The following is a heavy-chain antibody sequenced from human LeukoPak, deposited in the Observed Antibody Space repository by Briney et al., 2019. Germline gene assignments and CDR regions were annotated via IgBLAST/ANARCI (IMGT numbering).Heavy chain of an antibody. Sequence: SETLSLTCTVSGGSISSYYWSWIRQPPGKGLEWNGYIYYSGSTNYNPSLKSRVTISVDTSKNQFSLKLSSVTAADTAVYYCARDRGYSYGYDFDYWGQGTLVTVSS. D-gene: IGHD5-18*01. CDR3: ARDRGYSYGYDFDY. CDR1: GGSISSYY. CDR2: IYYSGST. V-gene: IGHV4-59*01. J-gene: IGHJ4*02.